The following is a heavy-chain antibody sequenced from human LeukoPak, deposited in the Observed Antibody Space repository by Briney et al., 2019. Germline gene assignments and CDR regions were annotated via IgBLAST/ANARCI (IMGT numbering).Heavy chain of an antibody. CDR3: ARDQWYQLLEVEKGIDY. D-gene: IGHD2-2*01. Sequence: ASVKLSCKASGYTFTGYYMHWVRQAPGQGLEWMGRINPNSGGTNYAQKFQGRVTMTRDTSISTAYMELSRLRSDDTAVYYCARDQWYQLLEVEKGIDYWGQGTLVTVSS. CDR2: INPNSGGT. J-gene: IGHJ4*02. V-gene: IGHV1-2*06. CDR1: GYTFTGYY.